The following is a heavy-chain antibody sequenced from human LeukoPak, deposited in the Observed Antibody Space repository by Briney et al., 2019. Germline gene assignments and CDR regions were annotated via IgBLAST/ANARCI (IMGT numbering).Heavy chain of an antibody. CDR1: GFTFSSYS. V-gene: IGHV3-21*01. CDR2: ISTTSSYI. J-gene: IGHJ5*02. D-gene: IGHD3-16*01. Sequence: PGGSLTLSCAASGFTFSSYSMNWVRQAPGEGLEWVSSISTTSSYIYYADSVKGRFTISRDNAKNSLYLQMNSLRADDTAVYYCASHWGIVQGGHYTWFDPWGQGTLVTVSS. CDR3: ASHWGIVQGGHYTWFDP.